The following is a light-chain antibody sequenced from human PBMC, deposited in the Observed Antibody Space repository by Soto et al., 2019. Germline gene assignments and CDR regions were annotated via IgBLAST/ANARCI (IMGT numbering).Light chain of an antibody. CDR3: QQYGSSPRT. CDR1: RSVSNY. Sequence: EIVLTQSPATLSLSPGESATLSCRASRSVSNYLAWYQQKPGQAPRLLIYAASSRATGIPDRFSGSGSGTDFSLTISRLEAEDFAVYYCQQYGSSPRTFGQGTKVDIK. J-gene: IGKJ1*01. V-gene: IGKV3-20*01. CDR2: AAS.